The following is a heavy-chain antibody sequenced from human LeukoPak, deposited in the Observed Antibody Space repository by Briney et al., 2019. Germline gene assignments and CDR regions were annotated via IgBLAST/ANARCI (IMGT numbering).Heavy chain of an antibody. Sequence: PGGSLRLSCAASGFTFSSYDMHWVRQATGKGLEWVSAIGTAGDPYYPGSVKGRFTISRENAKNSLYLQMNSLRAEDTAVYYCARGDGPGWFGELSGWFDPWGQGTLVTVSS. CDR1: GFTFSSYD. CDR2: IGTAGDP. V-gene: IGHV3-13*05. J-gene: IGHJ5*02. D-gene: IGHD3-10*01. CDR3: ARGDGPGWFGELSGWFDP.